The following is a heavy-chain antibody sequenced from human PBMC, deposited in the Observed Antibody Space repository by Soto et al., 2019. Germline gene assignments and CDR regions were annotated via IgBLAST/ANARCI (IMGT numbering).Heavy chain of an antibody. CDR2: INAGNGNT. D-gene: IGHD5-12*01. CDR3: ARDLRRSGYDSYAFDI. J-gene: IGHJ3*02. V-gene: IGHV1-3*01. Sequence: GASVKVSCKASGYTFTSYAMHWVRQAPGQRLEWMGWINAGNGNTKYSQKFQGRVTITRDTSASTAYMELSSLRSEDTAVYYCARDLRRSGYDSYAFDIWGQGTMVTVSS. CDR1: GYTFTSYA.